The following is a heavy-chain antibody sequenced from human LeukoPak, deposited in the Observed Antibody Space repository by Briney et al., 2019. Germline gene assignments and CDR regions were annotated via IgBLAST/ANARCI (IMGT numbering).Heavy chain of an antibody. Sequence: SETLSLTCAVYGGSFSGYYWSWIRQPPGKGLEWIGEINHSGSTNYNPSLKSRVTISVDTSKNQFSLKLSSVTAADTAVYYCARRPRGAALAYYFDYWGQGTLVTVSS. CDR1: GGSFSGYY. D-gene: IGHD3-10*01. CDR3: ARRPRGAALAYYFDY. V-gene: IGHV4-34*01. CDR2: INHSGST. J-gene: IGHJ4*02.